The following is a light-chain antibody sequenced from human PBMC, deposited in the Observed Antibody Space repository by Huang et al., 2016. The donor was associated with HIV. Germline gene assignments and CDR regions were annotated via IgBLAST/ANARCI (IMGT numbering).Light chain of an antibody. CDR3: MQALQTPT. CDR2: LAS. J-gene: IGKJ1*01. V-gene: IGKV2-28*01. CDR1: QSLLHSNGYNY. Sequence: DIVMTQSPLSLPVTPGEPASISCRSSQSLLHSNGYNYLDWYLQKPGQSPQLLIYLASNRAAGVPDRFNGSGSGTDFTLKIGRVAAEDVGVYYCMQALQTPTFGQGTKVDIK.